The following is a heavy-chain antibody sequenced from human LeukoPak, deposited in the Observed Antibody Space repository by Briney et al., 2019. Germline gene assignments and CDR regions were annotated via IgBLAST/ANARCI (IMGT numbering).Heavy chain of an antibody. D-gene: IGHD2-2*01. CDR3: VKGSQLLILNWFDP. Sequence: PGRSLRLSCAASGFTFSSYGMHWVRQAPGKGLEWVSGLSGSGSRTFYADSVKGRSTISRDNSKNTLYLQMNSLRAEDTAVYYCVKGSQLLILNWFDPWGQGTLVTVSS. CDR1: GFTFSSYG. V-gene: IGHV3-23*01. J-gene: IGHJ5*02. CDR2: LSGSGSRT.